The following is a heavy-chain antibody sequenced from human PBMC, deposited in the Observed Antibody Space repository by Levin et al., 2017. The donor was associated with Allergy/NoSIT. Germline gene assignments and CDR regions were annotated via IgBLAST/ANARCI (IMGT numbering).Heavy chain of an antibody. CDR1: GFTFGDYP. J-gene: IGHJ3*01. Sequence: GGSLRLSCTASGFTFGDYPMSWFRQAPGKGLEWVSYIRTKSYGGTTEYAASVQGRFTISRDDSKNIAFLQMNSLKTEDTALYYCTRACRISGDAFDVWGQGTMVTVSS. V-gene: IGHV3-49*03. D-gene: IGHD2-15*01. CDR2: IRTKSYGGTT. CDR3: TRACRISGDAFDV.